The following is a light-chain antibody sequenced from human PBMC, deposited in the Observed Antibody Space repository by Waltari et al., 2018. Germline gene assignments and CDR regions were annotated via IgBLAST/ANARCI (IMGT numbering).Light chain of an antibody. CDR1: QSISSW. CDR3: QQYPT. J-gene: IGKJ2*01. CDR2: KAS. Sequence: DIQMTQSPSTLSASVGDRVTITCRASQSISSWLAWYQQKPGKAPKLLIYKASSLESGVPSRFSGSGSGTEFTLTISSLQPDDFATYYCQQYPTFGQGTKLEIK. V-gene: IGKV1-5*03.